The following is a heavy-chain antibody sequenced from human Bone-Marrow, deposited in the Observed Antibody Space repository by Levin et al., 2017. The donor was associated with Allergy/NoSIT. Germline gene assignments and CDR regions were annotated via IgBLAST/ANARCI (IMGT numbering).Heavy chain of an antibody. CDR3: ARGLFMVRGVIYPLDY. CDR1: GFTFSSYA. V-gene: IGHV3-30-3*01. J-gene: IGHJ4*02. D-gene: IGHD3-10*01. CDR2: ISYDGSNK. Sequence: GGSLRLSCAASGFTFSSYAMHWVRQAPGKGLEWVAVISYDGSNKYYADSVKGRFTISRDNSKNTLYLQMNSLRAEDTAVYYCARGLFMVRGVIYPLDYWGQGTLVTVSS.